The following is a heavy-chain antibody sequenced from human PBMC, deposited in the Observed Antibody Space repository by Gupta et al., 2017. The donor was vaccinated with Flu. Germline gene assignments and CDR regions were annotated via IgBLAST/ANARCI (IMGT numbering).Heavy chain of an antibody. CDR3: AKERVRRSRGCGMDV. CDR1: GFSFCTYG. CDR2: VSYDGGQK. Sequence: QVQRVESGGGVVQSGRALRLSCAASGFSFCTYGMYWVRQAPGKGLEWVAVVSYDGGQKKYADSGKGRFTISRDNAKNTLYLEMNRLRNEDRAVYYCAKERVRRSRGCGMDVWGQGTTVTVSS. J-gene: IGHJ6*02. D-gene: IGHD6-13*01. V-gene: IGHV3-30*18.